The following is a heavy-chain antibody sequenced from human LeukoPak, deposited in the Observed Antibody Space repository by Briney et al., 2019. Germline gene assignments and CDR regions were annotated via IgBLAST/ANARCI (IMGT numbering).Heavy chain of an antibody. CDR1: GFTFSSYG. V-gene: IGHV3-23*01. Sequence: GGSLRLSCAASGFTFSSYGMSWVRQAPGKGLEWVSAISGSGGSTYYADSVKGRFTISRDNSKNTLYLQMNSLRAEDTAVYYCAKVGSSSSVRFYYYYMDVWGKGTTVTISS. CDR3: AKVGSSSSVRFYYYYMDV. J-gene: IGHJ6*03. D-gene: IGHD6-13*01. CDR2: ISGSGGST.